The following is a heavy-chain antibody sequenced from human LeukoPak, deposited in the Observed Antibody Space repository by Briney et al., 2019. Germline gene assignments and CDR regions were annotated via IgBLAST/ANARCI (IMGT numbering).Heavy chain of an antibody. J-gene: IGHJ4*02. Sequence: ASVKLSCKASGGTFSSYAISWVRQAAGHGLEWMGGIIPLFGTANYAQKFQGRVTIIADESTSTAYMELSSLRSEDTVVYYCARVSPSSSGYYFDGWGQGTLVTVSS. CDR1: GGTFSSYA. CDR3: ARVSPSSSGYYFDG. CDR2: IIPLFGTA. V-gene: IGHV1-69*01. D-gene: IGHD6-6*01.